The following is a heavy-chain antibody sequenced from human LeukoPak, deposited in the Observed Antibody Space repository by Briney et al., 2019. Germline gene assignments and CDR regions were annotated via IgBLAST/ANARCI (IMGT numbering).Heavy chain of an antibody. D-gene: IGHD2-2*03. V-gene: IGHV1-18*01. CDR1: GYTFSSYG. CDR3: ARAGYCSSTSCYEHYYYYYMDV. CDR2: ISAYNGNT. J-gene: IGHJ6*03. Sequence: ASVKVSCKASGYTFSSYGIGWVRQAPGQGLEWMGWISAYNGNTNYAQNLQGRVTMTTDTSTSTAYMELRSLRSDDTAVYYCARAGYCSSTSCYEHYYYYYMDVWGKGTTVTVSS.